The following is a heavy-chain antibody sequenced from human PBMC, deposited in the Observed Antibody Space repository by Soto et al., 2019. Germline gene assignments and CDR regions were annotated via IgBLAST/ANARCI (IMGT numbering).Heavy chain of an antibody. V-gene: IGHV1-69*06. CDR2: IIPIFGTA. D-gene: IGHD3-22*01. J-gene: IGHJ4*02. CDR1: GGTFSSYA. CDR3: AKSGGFGVDSSGYYPFDY. Sequence: SVKVSCKASGGTFSSYAISWVRQAPGQGLEWMGGIIPIFGTANYAQKFQGRVTITADKSTSTAYMELSSLRSEDTAVYYCAKSGGFGVDSSGYYPFDYWGQGTLVTVSS.